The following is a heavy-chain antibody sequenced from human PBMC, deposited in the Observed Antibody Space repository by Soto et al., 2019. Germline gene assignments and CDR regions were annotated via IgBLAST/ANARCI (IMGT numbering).Heavy chain of an antibody. J-gene: IGHJ4*02. D-gene: IGHD6-19*01. Sequence: EVQLVESGGGLVQPGGSLRLSCTASGFSFSSHWMSWVRQAPGKGLEWVANIKQDGSEKNYVGSVRGRFTISRDNAKNSLFLQMNTVTVEDTAVYYCAAQGPTWLPHGWGRGTLVIVSS. CDR1: GFSFSSHW. CDR2: IKQDGSEK. V-gene: IGHV3-7*03. CDR3: AAQGPTWLPHG.